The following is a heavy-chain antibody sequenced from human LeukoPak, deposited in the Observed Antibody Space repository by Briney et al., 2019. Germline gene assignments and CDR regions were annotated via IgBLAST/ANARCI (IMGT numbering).Heavy chain of an antibody. J-gene: IGHJ4*02. CDR3: ARDERWLQLFSY. CDR2: IWYDRSNK. CDR1: GFTFSSYG. Sequence: GRSLRLSCAASGFTFSSYGMHWVRQAPGKGLEWVAVIWYDRSNKYYADSVKGRFTISRDNSKNTLYLQMNSLRAEDTAVYYCARDERWLQLFSYWGQGTLVTVSS. V-gene: IGHV3-33*01. D-gene: IGHD5-24*01.